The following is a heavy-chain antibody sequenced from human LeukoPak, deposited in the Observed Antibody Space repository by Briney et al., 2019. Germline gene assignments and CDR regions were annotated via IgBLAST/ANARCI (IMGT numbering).Heavy chain of an antibody. Sequence: GGSLRLSCAASGFTFSSYEMNWGRQAPGKGLEWVSYISSSGSTIYYADSVKGRFTISRDNEKNSLYLQVNSLRAGDTAVYYFSELGITVIGGVWGKGTTVTISS. CDR1: GFTFSSYE. D-gene: IGHD3-10*02. CDR3: SELGITVIGGV. V-gene: IGHV3-48*03. J-gene: IGHJ6*04. CDR2: ISSSGSTI.